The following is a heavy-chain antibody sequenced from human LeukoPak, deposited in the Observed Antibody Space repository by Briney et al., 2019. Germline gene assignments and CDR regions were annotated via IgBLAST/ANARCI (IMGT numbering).Heavy chain of an antibody. V-gene: IGHV3-23*01. J-gene: IGHJ4*02. CDR3: AKGGGSGGSCYYPYYFDY. CDR2: ISGSGGST. CDR1: GFAFSRYA. Sequence: PGGSLRLSCAASGFAFSRYAMRWVRQAPGKGLEWVSAISGSGGSTYYADSVKGRFTISRDNSKNTLYLQMNSLRAEDTAVYYCAKGGGSGGSCYYPYYFDYWGQGTLVTVSS. D-gene: IGHD2-15*01.